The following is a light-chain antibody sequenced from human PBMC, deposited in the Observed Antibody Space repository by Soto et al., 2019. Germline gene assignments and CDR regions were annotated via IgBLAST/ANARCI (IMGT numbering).Light chain of an antibody. Sequence: DIHITHSRSPLSASXGDRVTITCRASQSVFNYLHWYQQKPGRAPNLLIYDISTLQSGVPSRFSGSGSGTDFTLTISSLQHEDFATYYCQQSYYNPTFGQGTKVDIK. V-gene: IGKV1-39*01. CDR3: QQSYYNPT. J-gene: IGKJ1*01. CDR1: QSVFNY. CDR2: DIS.